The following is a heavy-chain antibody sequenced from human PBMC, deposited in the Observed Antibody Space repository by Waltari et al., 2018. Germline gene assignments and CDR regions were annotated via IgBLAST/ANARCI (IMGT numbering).Heavy chain of an antibody. CDR3: ASFRGRGYSGPTL. V-gene: IGHV1-69*01. D-gene: IGHD5-12*01. Sequence: QVQLVQSGAEVKKPGSSVKVSCKASGGTFSSYAISWVRQAPGQWLEWMGGSIPHFGTANYAQKFQGRVTITADESTSTAYMELSSLGSEETAVYYCASFRGRGYSGPTLWGQGTLVTVSS. CDR1: GGTFSSYA. J-gene: IGHJ4*02. CDR2: SIPHFGTA.